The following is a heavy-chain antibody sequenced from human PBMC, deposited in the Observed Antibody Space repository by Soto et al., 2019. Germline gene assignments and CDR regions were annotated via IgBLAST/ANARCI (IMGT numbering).Heavy chain of an antibody. V-gene: IGHV3-30-3*01. J-gene: IGHJ4*02. CDR3: ARTGKQWLVRGDYFDY. CDR2: ISYDGSNK. Sequence: GGSLRLSCAASGFTFSSYAMHWVRQAPGKGLEWVAVISYDGSNKYYADSVKGRFTISRDNSKNTLYLQMNSLRAEDTAVYYCARTGKQWLVRGDYFDYWGQGTLVTVSS. D-gene: IGHD6-19*01. CDR1: GFTFSSYA.